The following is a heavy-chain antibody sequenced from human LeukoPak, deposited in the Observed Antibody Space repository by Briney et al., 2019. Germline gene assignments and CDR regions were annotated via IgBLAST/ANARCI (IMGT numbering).Heavy chain of an antibody. CDR1: GFTFTNYA. V-gene: IGHV3-30*14. D-gene: IGHD3-22*01. CDR3: ARPRDSSAYYAIDY. CDR2: IFSQGSHK. J-gene: IGHJ4*02. Sequence: GGSLRLSCAASGFTFTNYAMHWVRQAPGKGLEWVADIFSQGSHKYYADSVKGRFTISRDTSKNTVNLQMNSLRVEDTAVYYCARPRDSSAYYAIDYWGQGTLVAVSS.